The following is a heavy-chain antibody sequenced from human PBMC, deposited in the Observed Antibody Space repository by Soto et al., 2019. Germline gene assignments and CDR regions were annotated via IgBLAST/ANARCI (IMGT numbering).Heavy chain of an antibody. CDR2: ISAYNGNT. CDR3: ARLNIVLVPAAPYYYYGMDV. Sequence: ASVKVSCKASGYTFTSYGISWVRQAPGQGLEWMGWISAYNGNTNYAQKLQGRVTMTTDTSTSTAYMELRSLRSDDTAVYYCARLNIVLVPAAPYYYYGMDVWGQGTTVTVSS. V-gene: IGHV1-18*01. D-gene: IGHD2-2*01. J-gene: IGHJ6*02. CDR1: GYTFTSYG.